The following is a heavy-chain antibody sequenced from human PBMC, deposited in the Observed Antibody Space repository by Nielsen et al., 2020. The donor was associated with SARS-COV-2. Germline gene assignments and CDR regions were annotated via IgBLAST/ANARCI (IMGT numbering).Heavy chain of an antibody. J-gene: IGHJ4*02. CDR1: GFTFNNYD. V-gene: IGHV3-7*01. Sequence: GESLKISCAASGFTFNNYDMTWVRQAPGKGLEWVAAIKQDGSEIYYADSVKGRFTISRDDSKNTLYLEMNSLRGDDTAVYFCARGGELELDYWGQGTLVTVSS. CDR2: IKQDGSEI. D-gene: IGHD1-1*01. CDR3: ARGGELELDY.